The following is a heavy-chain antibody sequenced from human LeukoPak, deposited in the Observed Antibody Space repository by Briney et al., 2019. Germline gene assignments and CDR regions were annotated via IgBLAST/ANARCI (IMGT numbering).Heavy chain of an antibody. V-gene: IGHV1-18*01. CDR2: ISAYNGNT. J-gene: IGHJ6*02. CDR3: ARILGYCSSTSCYIGVANYYGMDV. CDR1: GDTFSTYS. Sequence: ASVKVSCKASGDTFSTYSISWVRQAPGQGLEWMGWISAYNGNTNYAQKLQGRVTMTTDTSTSTAYMELRSLRSDDTAVYYCARILGYCSSTSCYIGVANYYGMDVWGQGTTVTVSS. D-gene: IGHD2-2*02.